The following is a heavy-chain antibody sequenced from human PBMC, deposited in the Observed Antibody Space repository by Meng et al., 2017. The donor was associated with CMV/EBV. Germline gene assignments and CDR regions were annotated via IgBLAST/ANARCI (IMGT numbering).Heavy chain of an antibody. CDR3: ARGKLDPHCSSTSCYDYYYGVDV. Sequence: GESLKISCAASGFSFSSYAMNWVRQAPGKGLEWVSSISSSSSYIYYADSVKGRFTISRDNAKNSLYLQMNSLRAEDTAVYYCARGKLDPHCSSTSCYDYYYGVDVWGQGTTVTVSS. V-gene: IGHV3-21*01. CDR2: ISSSSSYI. D-gene: IGHD2-2*01. CDR1: GFSFSSYA. J-gene: IGHJ6*02.